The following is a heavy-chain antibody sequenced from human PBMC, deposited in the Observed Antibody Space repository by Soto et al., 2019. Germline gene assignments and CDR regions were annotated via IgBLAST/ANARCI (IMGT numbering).Heavy chain of an antibody. CDR3: ARVRYCSGGSCYSDSSGAFDI. V-gene: IGHV3-74*01. Sequence: PGGSLRLSCAASGFTFSSYWMHWVRQAPGKGLVWVSRINSDGSSTSYADSVKGRFTISRDNAKNTLYLQMNSLRAEDTAVYYCARVRYCSGGSCYSDSSGAFDIWGQGTMVTVSS. D-gene: IGHD2-15*01. CDR1: GFTFSSYW. CDR2: INSDGSST. J-gene: IGHJ3*02.